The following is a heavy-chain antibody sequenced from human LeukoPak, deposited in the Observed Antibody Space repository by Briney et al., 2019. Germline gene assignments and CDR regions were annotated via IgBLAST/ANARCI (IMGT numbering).Heavy chain of an antibody. D-gene: IGHD6-19*01. V-gene: IGHV3-33*01. J-gene: IGHJ4*02. Sequence: GGSLRLSCAASGFSFSTYGMHWVCQAPGKGLEWVAVIWYDGSKKYYADSVKGRFIISRDNSKNTLYLQMNSLRAEDTAVYYCAVVAVASEFDYWGQGTLVTVSS. CDR1: GFSFSTYG. CDR2: IWYDGSKK. CDR3: AVVAVASEFDY.